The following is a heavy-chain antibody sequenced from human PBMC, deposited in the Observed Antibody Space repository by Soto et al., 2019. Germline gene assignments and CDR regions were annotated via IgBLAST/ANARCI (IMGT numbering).Heavy chain of an antibody. J-gene: IGHJ6*02. D-gene: IGHD5-12*01. V-gene: IGHV4-4*07. CDR1: GGSINSYY. Sequence: PSETLSLTCTVSGGSINSYYWSWIRQPTGKGLEWIGRIYFSGETNYNPSLKSRLTMSVDTSKTQFSLKLSSVTAADTAVYYCARDSRDSGYNYSGMDVWGQGTTVTVSS. CDR3: ARDSRDSGYNYSGMDV. CDR2: IYFSGET.